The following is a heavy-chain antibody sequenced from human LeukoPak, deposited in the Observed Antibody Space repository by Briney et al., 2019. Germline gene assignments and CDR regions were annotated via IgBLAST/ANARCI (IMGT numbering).Heavy chain of an antibody. Sequence: PGGSLRLSSAASGFTFSSYSMHWVRQAPGKGLEWVSAISGSGGNTYYADSVKGRFTISRDNSKNTLYLQMNSLRAEDTAVYYCAKGWYFDLWGRGTLVTVSS. V-gene: IGHV3-23*01. CDR3: AKGWYFDL. J-gene: IGHJ2*01. CDR2: ISGSGGNT. CDR1: GFTFSSYS.